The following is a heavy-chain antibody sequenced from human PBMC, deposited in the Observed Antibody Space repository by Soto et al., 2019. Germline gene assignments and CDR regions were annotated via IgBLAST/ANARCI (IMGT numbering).Heavy chain of an antibody. CDR2: FYYSGST. D-gene: IGHD6-19*01. Sequence: SETLSLTCTVSDGSISSYYWSWIRQPPGKGLEWIGYFYYSGSTNYNPSLKSRVTISVDTSKNQFSLKLSSVTAADTAVYYCARGGWKLFDYWGQGTLVTVSS. J-gene: IGHJ4*02. V-gene: IGHV4-59*01. CDR3: ARGGWKLFDY. CDR1: DGSISSYY.